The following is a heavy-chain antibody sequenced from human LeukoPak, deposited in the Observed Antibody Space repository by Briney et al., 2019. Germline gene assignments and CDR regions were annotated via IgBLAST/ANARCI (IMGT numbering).Heavy chain of an antibody. D-gene: IGHD5-18*01. Sequence: SATLSLTCTVSGGSISSSSYYWGWIRQPPGKGLEWIGSIYYSGSTYYNPSLKSRVTISVDTSKNHLSLKLSSVTAADTAVYYCARQVDTAMVKMTGWFDPWGQGTLVTVSS. V-gene: IGHV4-39*01. CDR1: GGSISSSSYY. CDR2: IYYSGST. J-gene: IGHJ5*02. CDR3: ARQVDTAMVKMTGWFDP.